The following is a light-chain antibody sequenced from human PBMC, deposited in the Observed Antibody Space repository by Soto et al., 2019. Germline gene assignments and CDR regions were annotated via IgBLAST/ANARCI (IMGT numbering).Light chain of an antibody. CDR3: HQYTDSSMWT. V-gene: IGKV3-20*01. Sequence: EVVLTQSPCTLSLSPGERATLSCRASQSVTSNYLAWYQQKPGQAPRLLIYGASSRATGIPDRFSGSGSGTDFTLTISRLEPEDFAVYYCHQYTDSSMWTFGQGTKVDIK. CDR1: QSVTSNY. CDR2: GAS. J-gene: IGKJ1*01.